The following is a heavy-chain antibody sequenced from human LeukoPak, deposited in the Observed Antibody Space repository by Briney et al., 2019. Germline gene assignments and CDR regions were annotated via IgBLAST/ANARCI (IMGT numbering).Heavy chain of an antibody. Sequence: PSETLSLTCTVSGGPMSSRGYSWGWIRQSPGKGLEWIGSNYYNESTYYNPSFKSRVTIHVDMSENQFSLRLNSVTAADTAVYYCARGYSTGTPFFDYWGQGILVTVSS. CDR2: NYYNEST. J-gene: IGHJ4*02. V-gene: IGHV4-39*01. CDR1: GGPMSSRGYS. D-gene: IGHD2-8*02. CDR3: ARGYSTGTPFFDY.